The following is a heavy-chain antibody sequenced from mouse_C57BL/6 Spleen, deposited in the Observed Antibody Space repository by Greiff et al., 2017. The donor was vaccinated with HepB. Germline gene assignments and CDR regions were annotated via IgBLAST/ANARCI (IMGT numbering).Heavy chain of an antibody. Sequence: QVQLQQSGPELVKPVASVKLSFPASVYPFPSYDINWVKQRPGQGLEWIGWIYPRDGSTKYYEKFKGKPTLTVDTSSSTAYMELHSLTSEDSAVYFCARSYDYLDYWGQGTTLTVSA. CDR2: IYPRDGST. CDR1: VYPFPSYD. V-gene: IGHV1-85*01. CDR3: ARSYDYLDY. J-gene: IGHJ2*01. D-gene: IGHD2-3*01.